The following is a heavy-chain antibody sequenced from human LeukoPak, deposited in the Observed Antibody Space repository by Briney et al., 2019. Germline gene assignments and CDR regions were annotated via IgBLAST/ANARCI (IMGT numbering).Heavy chain of an antibody. J-gene: IGHJ2*01. CDR3: ATAVTRRRLEWNFDL. CDR1: GFTFSDYY. V-gene: IGHV3-11*04. D-gene: IGHD4-17*01. CDR2: ISSPGTTI. Sequence: GGSLRLSCAASGFTFSDYYMSWVRQAPGKGLEGISYISSPGTTINYTDSVKRRFTISRDNAKNSLSLEMNHLRAEDTAVYYCATAVTRRRLEWNFDLWGRGTLVTVSS.